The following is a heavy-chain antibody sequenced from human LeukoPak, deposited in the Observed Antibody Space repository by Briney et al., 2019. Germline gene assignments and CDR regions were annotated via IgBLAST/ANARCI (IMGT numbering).Heavy chain of an antibody. Sequence: SETLSLTCTVSGGSISSYYWSWIRQPPGKGQEWIGYIYYSGSTNYNPSLKSRVTISVDTSKNQFSLKLSSVTAADTAVYYCAREEIAAAGTYPAGYFDYWGQGTLVTVSS. J-gene: IGHJ4*02. CDR3: AREEIAAAGTYPAGYFDY. CDR1: GGSISSYY. CDR2: IYYSGST. V-gene: IGHV4-59*01. D-gene: IGHD6-13*01.